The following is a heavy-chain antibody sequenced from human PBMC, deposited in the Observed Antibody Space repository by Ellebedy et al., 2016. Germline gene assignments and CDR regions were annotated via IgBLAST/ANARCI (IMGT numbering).Heavy chain of an antibody. Sequence: GGSLRLSCAASGFTFSNAWMNWVRQAPGKGLEWVGRIKRKTDGGAADYAAPVKGRFTISRDDSKNTLYLQMNSLKTEDTAVYFCTTVYRYNYDSVWGQGTLVTVS. CDR2: IKRKTDGGAA. D-gene: IGHD5-18*01. V-gene: IGHV3-15*01. CDR3: TTVYRYNYDSV. CDR1: GFTFSNAW. J-gene: IGHJ4*02.